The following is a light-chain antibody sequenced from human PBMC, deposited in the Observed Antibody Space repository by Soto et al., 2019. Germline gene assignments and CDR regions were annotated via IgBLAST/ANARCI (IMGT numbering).Light chain of an antibody. J-gene: IGLJ3*02. CDR3: AAWDDSLNGPL. CDR2: SNN. V-gene: IGLV1-44*01. Sequence: QPVLTQPPSASGTPGQRVTISCSGSSSNIGSNTVNWYQQLPGMAPTLLIYSNNQWPSGVPDRFSGSKSGTSASLAVNGLQSEDEADYYCAAWDDSLNGPLFGGGTKLTVL. CDR1: SSNIGSNT.